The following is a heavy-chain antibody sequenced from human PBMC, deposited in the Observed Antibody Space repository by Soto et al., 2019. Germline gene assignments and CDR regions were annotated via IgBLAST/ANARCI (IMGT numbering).Heavy chain of an antibody. D-gene: IGHD3-9*01. CDR3: ARESFGYFDWVPPHYGMDV. J-gene: IGHJ6*02. Sequence: QVQLVQSGAEVKKPGASVKVSCKASGYTFTSYAMHWVRQAPGQRLEWMGWINAGNGNTKYSQKFQGRVTNTRDTSASTAYMELRSLRSEDTAVYYCARESFGYFDWVPPHYGMDVWGQGTTVTVSS. CDR1: GYTFTSYA. V-gene: IGHV1-3*01. CDR2: INAGNGNT.